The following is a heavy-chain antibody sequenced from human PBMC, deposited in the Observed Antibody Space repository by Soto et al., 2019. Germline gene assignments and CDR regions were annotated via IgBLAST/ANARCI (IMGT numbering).Heavy chain of an antibody. D-gene: IGHD2-8*01. CDR2: INPSGGGT. CDR1: GYTFISYY. Sequence: ASVKVSCKTSGYTFISYYMHWLRQAPGQGLEWMGIINPSGGGTNYAQKFQGRVTMTRDTSTSTIYMELTSLRSEDTAVYYCARDLKGTSWSFDYWGQGTLVTVSS. J-gene: IGHJ4*02. CDR3: ARDLKGTSWSFDY. V-gene: IGHV1-46*01.